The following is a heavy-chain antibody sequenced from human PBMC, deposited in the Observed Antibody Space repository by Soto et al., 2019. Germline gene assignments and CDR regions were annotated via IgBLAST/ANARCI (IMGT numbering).Heavy chain of an antibody. V-gene: IGHV1-69*02. J-gene: IGHJ6*02. CDR1: GGTFSSYT. CDR3: ARGGSVIVVVPAAPMGPYGMDV. D-gene: IGHD2-2*01. Sequence: GASVKVSCKASGGTFSSYTISWVRQAPGQGLEWMGRIIPILGIANYAQKFQGRVTITADISTSAAYMELSSLRSEDTAVYYCARGGSVIVVVPAAPMGPYGMDVWGQGTTVTVSS. CDR2: IIPILGIA.